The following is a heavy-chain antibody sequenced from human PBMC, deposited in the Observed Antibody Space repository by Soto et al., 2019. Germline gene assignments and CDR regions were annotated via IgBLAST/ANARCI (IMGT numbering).Heavy chain of an antibody. V-gene: IGHV4-34*01. J-gene: IGHJ4*02. D-gene: IGHD3-16*01. CDR1: GGSFSGYY. Sequence: SETLSLTCAVYGGSFSGYYWSWIRQPPGKGLEWIGEINHSGSTNYNPSLKSRVTISVDTSKNQFSLKLSSVTAADTAVYYCARGRGDYWGQGTLVTVSS. CDR3: ARGRGDY. CDR2: INHSGST.